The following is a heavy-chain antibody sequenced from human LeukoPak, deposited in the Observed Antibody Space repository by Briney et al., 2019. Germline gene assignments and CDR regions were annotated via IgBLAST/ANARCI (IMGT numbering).Heavy chain of an antibody. CDR1: GYTFTSHD. CDR3: ARGGGITIAY. Sequence: ASVKVSCKASGYTFTSHDISWVRHATGQGPEWMGWMNPNTGNAGYGPKFQGRVTMTRNTSVSTAYMELRSLRSDDTAVYYCARGGGITIAYWGQGTLVTVSS. V-gene: IGHV1-8*01. J-gene: IGHJ4*02. D-gene: IGHD3-16*01. CDR2: MNPNTGNA.